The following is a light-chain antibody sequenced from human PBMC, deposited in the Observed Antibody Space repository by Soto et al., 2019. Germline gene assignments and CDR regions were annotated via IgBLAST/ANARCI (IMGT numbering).Light chain of an antibody. CDR1: RSVSSSY. CDR2: AAS. Sequence: IVLTQSPGTLSLSPLERASPACRGSRSVSSSYLAWSQQRPGQAPRLLIYAASSRATGIPDRFSGSGSGTDFTLTISRLEPEDFAVYYCQQYRSSPTTFGQGTKVDI. V-gene: IGKV3-20*01. CDR3: QQYRSSPTT. J-gene: IGKJ1*01.